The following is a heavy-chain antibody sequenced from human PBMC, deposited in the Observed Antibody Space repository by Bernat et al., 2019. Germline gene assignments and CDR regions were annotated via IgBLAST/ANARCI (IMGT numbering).Heavy chain of an antibody. D-gene: IGHD4-11*01. CDR2: ITGDGSST. CDR3: ARDRSYTMDV. CDR1: GFTLSTSW. V-gene: IGHV3-74*01. Sequence: EVQLVETGGGLVQPGGSLRLSCAASGFTLSTSWMHWVRQAPGKGLVWVSRITGDGSSTIYADTVKGRFTISRDNAKNRLYLQMNNLRAEDTAVYYCARDRSYTMDVWGQGTTVTVSS. J-gene: IGHJ6*02.